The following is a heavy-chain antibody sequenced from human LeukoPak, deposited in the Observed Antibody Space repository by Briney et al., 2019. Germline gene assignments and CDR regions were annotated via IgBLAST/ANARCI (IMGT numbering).Heavy chain of an antibody. CDR3: ARDAYYYDSSGYQGGYYYYMDV. Sequence: ASVKVSCKASGYTFTSYGISWVRQAPGQGLEWMGWISAYNGNTNYAQKLQGGVTMTTDTSTSTAYMELRSLRSDDTAVYYCARDAYYYDSSGYQGGYYYYMDVWGKGTTVTVSS. CDR2: ISAYNGNT. CDR1: GYTFTSYG. D-gene: IGHD3-22*01. J-gene: IGHJ6*03. V-gene: IGHV1-18*01.